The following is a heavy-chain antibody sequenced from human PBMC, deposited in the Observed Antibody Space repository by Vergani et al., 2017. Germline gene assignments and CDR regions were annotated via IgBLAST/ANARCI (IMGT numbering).Heavy chain of an antibody. Sequence: QVQLHESGPGLVKPSQTLSLTCTVSGGSITSGSFYWSWIRQPPGKGLEWIGYIYYSGSTNHNPSLKSRVTISVDTSKNQFSLKLSSVTAADTAVYYCARDGGGYCSSTSCHRGYYYYYGMDVWGQGTTVTVSS. J-gene: IGHJ6*02. CDR1: GGSITSGSFY. V-gene: IGHV4-61*01. CDR2: IYYSGST. CDR3: ARDGGGYCSSTSCHRGYYYYYGMDV. D-gene: IGHD2-2*02.